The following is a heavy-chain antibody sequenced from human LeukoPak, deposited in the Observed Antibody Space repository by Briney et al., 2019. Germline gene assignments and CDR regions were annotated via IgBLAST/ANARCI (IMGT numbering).Heavy chain of an antibody. CDR3: ARDALLPRIAAAGQAK. D-gene: IGHD6-13*01. CDR1: GGSISSYY. CDR2: IYHSGST. J-gene: IGHJ4*02. V-gene: IGHV4-59*12. Sequence: SETLSLTCTVSGGSISSYYWSWIRHPPGKGLEWIGYIYHSGSTYYNPSLKSRVTISVDRSKNQFSLKLSSVTAADTAVYYCARDALLPRIAAAGQAKWGQGTLVTVSS.